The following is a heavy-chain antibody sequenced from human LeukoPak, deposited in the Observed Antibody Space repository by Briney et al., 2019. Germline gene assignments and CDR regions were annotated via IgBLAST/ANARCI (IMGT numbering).Heavy chain of an antibody. CDR1: GGSISSSSYY. CDR2: IYSSGST. D-gene: IGHD2-15*01. Sequence: SETLSLTCTVSGGSISSSSYYWGWIRQPPGKGLGWIGSIYSSGSTYYNPSLKSRVTISVDTSKNQFSLKLSSVTAADTAVYYCARNFYCSGGSCYSGPFDYWGQGTLVTVSS. V-gene: IGHV4-39*07. CDR3: ARNFYCSGGSCYSGPFDY. J-gene: IGHJ4*02.